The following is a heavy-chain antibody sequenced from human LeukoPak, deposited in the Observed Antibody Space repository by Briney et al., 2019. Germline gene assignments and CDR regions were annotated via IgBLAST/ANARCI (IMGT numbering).Heavy chain of an antibody. CDR1: GLTFTKAW. V-gene: IGHV3-15*01. J-gene: IGHJ4*02. CDR2: IKSNTDGGTT. D-gene: IGHD3-3*01. CDR3: ASGFDYYFDY. Sequence: KPGGSLRLSCAASGLTFTKAWMTWVRQAPGEGLEWVGRIKSNTDGGTTDYAAPVKGRFTISRDDSKNTLYLQMNSLKTEDTAVYYCASGFDYYFDYWGQGTLVTVSS.